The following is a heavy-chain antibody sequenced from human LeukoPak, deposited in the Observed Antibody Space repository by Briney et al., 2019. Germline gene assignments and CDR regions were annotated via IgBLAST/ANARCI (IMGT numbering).Heavy chain of an antibody. CDR3: ARVYSTLGSTFPYYYYYYYMDV. D-gene: IGHD2-15*01. CDR1: GFTFSSHW. V-gene: IGHV3-7*01. J-gene: IGHJ6*03. CDR2: IKQDGSEE. Sequence: PGGSLRLSCAASGFTFSSHWMSWVRQAPGKGLEWVANIKQDGSEEHYVDSVKGRFTISRDNAKNTLYLQMNSLRAEDTAVYYCARVYSTLGSTFPYYYYYYYMDVWGKGTTVTISS.